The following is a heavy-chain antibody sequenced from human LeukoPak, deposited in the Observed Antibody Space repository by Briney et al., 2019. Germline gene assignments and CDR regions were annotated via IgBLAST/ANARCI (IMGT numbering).Heavy chain of an antibody. CDR3: AREAVLRVYAEAFEY. J-gene: IGHJ4*02. D-gene: IGHD2-8*01. V-gene: IGHV3-7*01. CDR2: IKQDGSEK. CDR1: GFTFSSDW. Sequence: GGSLRLSCAASGFTFSSDWMSWVRQAPGKGLEWVANIKQDGSEKYYVDSVRGRFTISRDNAKNSLYLQMDSLRAEDTAVYYCAREAVLRVYAEAFEYWGQGTLVTVSS.